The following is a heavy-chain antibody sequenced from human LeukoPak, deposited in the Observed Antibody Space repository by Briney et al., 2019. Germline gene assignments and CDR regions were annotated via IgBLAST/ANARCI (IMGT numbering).Heavy chain of an antibody. D-gene: IGHD3-22*01. CDR3: ARRRYYDSTGYLD. Sequence: PSETLSLTCTVSGGYISSSSYYWGWVRQPPGKGLEWIGDIFIVGGPTSSSLKSRPTISLDTSKNQFSLKVNSVTAADTAVYYCARRRYYDSTGYLDWGQGTLVSISP. CDR1: GGYISSSSYY. CDR2: IFIVGGP. V-gene: IGHV4-39*01. J-gene: IGHJ1*01.